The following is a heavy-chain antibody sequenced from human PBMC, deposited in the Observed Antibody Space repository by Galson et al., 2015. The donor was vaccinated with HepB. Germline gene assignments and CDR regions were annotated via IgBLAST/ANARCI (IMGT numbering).Heavy chain of an antibody. CDR1: GFSFRSFD. D-gene: IGHD5-12*01. CDR2: ISGTGRRT. CDR3: ARDLSGFDAFDL. J-gene: IGHJ3*01. Sequence: SLRLSCAASGFSFRSFDMRWVRQAPGKGLEWVSDISGTGRRTYYADSVRGRFTVSRDNSNNTVYLQMKSLRAEDTAVYYCARDLSGFDAFDLWGQGTMVTVSS. V-gene: IGHV3-23*01.